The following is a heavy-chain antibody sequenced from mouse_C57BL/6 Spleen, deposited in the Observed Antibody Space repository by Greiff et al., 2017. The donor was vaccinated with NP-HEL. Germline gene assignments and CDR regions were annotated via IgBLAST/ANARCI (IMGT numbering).Heavy chain of an antibody. CDR1: GYTFTSYW. CDR2: IHPNSGST. V-gene: IGHV1-64*01. Sequence: QVQLKQPGAELVKPGASVKLSCKASGYTFTSYWMHWVKQRPGQGLEWIGMIHPNSGSTNYNEKFKSKATLTVDKSSSTAYMQLSSLTSEDSAVYYCARPHGSSYGYAMDYWGQGTSVTVSS. J-gene: IGHJ4*01. D-gene: IGHD1-1*01. CDR3: ARPHGSSYGYAMDY.